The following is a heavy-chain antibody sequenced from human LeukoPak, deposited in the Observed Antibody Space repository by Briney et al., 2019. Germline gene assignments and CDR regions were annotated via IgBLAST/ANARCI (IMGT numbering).Heavy chain of an antibody. CDR3: AREGVHCSGRSCLKAY. J-gene: IGHJ4*02. Sequence: RGSLRLSCAASGFTFSTYWMSWVRQAPGKGLEWVANIKKDGSEKYYMDSVKGRFTISRDNAENSLYLQMNSLRAEDTAVYYCAREGVHCSGRSCLKAYWGQGTQVTVSS. CDR2: IKKDGSEK. CDR1: GFTFSTYW. V-gene: IGHV3-7*03. D-gene: IGHD2-15*01.